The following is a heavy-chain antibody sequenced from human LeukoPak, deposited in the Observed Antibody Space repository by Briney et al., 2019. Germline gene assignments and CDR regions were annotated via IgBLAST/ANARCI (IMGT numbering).Heavy chain of an antibody. CDR1: GFTFSSYE. Sequence: GGSLRLSCAASGFTFSSYEMNWVRQAPGKGLEWVSYISSGSTIYYADSVKGRFTISRDNAKNSLYLQMNSLRAEDTAVYYCARDRYYYYGMDVWGKGTTVTVSS. CDR3: ARDRYYYYGMDV. V-gene: IGHV3-48*03. J-gene: IGHJ6*04. CDR2: ISSGSTI.